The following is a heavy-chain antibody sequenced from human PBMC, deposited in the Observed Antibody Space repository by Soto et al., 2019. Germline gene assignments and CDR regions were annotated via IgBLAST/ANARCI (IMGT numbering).Heavy chain of an antibody. Sequence: GGSLRLSCAASGFTFSSYAMGWVRQAPGKGLEWVSAISGSGGSTYYADSVKGRFTISRDNSKNTLYLQMNSLRAEDTAVYYCAKGWRAANYYDSSGYSPFDYWGQGTLVTVSS. CDR1: GFTFSSYA. CDR2: ISGSGGST. J-gene: IGHJ4*02. D-gene: IGHD3-22*01. V-gene: IGHV3-23*01. CDR3: AKGWRAANYYDSSGYSPFDY.